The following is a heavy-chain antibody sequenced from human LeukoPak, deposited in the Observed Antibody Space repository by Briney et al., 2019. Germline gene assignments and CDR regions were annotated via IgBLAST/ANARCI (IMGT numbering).Heavy chain of an antibody. CDR3: ARSVEDDYVWGDSRYGGYHFDY. Sequence: SETLSLTCTVSGGSIRSYYWTWIRQPPGKGLECIGYISYCGSTNYNPSLRSRVIISVDTSKNQFSVKLTSVTAADTAVYYCARSVEDDYVWGDSRYGGYHFDYWGQGILVTVSS. D-gene: IGHD3-16*02. CDR1: GGSIRSYY. J-gene: IGHJ4*02. V-gene: IGHV4-59*01. CDR2: ISYCGST.